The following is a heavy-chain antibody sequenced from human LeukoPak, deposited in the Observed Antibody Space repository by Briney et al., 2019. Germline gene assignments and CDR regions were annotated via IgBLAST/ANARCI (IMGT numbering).Heavy chain of an antibody. V-gene: IGHV4-34*01. D-gene: IGHD6-25*01. Sequence: PSETLSLTCNVSGGSFSGYYWTWIRRPPGKGLEWIGEINYNGVTNYNPVLRSRLTISLGTPKNHFSLKLSSVTAADTALYYCMQSLSGSFNYWGQGSRVTVSS. CDR1: GGSFSGYY. J-gene: IGHJ4*02. CDR3: MQSLSGSFNY. CDR2: INYNGVT.